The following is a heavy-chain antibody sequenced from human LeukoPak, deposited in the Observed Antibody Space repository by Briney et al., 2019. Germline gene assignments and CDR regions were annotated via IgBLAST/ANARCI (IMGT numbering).Heavy chain of an antibody. Sequence: SETLSLTCTVSGGSISSYYWSWIRQPPGKGLEWIGYIYYSGSTNYNPSLKSRVTISVDTSKNQFSLKLSSVTAADTAVYYCARGDRPGIAAAGLDYWGQGTLVTVSS. CDR3: ARGDRPGIAAAGLDY. CDR2: IYYSGST. V-gene: IGHV4-59*01. J-gene: IGHJ4*02. D-gene: IGHD6-13*01. CDR1: GGSISSYY.